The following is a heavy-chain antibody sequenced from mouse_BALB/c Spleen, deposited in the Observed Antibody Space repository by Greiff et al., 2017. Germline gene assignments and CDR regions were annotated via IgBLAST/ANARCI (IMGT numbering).Heavy chain of an antibody. D-gene: IGHD1-1*01. Sequence: EVQLVESGGGLVKPGGSLKLSCAASGFTFSSYAMSWVRQTPEKRLEWVASISSGGSTYYPASVKGRFTISRDNARNILYLQMSSLRSEDTAMYYCARGYYGSSYPVYFDYWGQGTTLTVSS. J-gene: IGHJ2*01. CDR2: ISSGGST. CDR3: ARGYYGSSYPVYFDY. V-gene: IGHV5-6-5*01. CDR1: GFTFSSYA.